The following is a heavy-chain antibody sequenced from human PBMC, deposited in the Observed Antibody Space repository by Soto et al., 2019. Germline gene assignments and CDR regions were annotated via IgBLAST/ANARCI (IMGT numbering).Heavy chain of an antibody. CDR3: ARVLGSSWLDSDYCGMDV. CDR2: INHSGST. CDR1: GGSFSGYY. V-gene: IGHV4-34*01. Sequence: SETLSLTCAVYGGSFSGYYWSWIRQPPGKGLEWIGEINHSGSTNYNPSLKSRVTISVDTSKNQFSLKLSSVTAADTAVYYCARVLGSSWLDSDYCGMDVWGQGTTVTVSS. D-gene: IGHD6-13*01. J-gene: IGHJ6*02.